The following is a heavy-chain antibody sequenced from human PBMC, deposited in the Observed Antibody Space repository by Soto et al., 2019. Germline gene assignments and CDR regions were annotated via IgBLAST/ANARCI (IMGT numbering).Heavy chain of an antibody. CDR1: GGSISSGGYY. D-gene: IGHD3-10*01. J-gene: IGHJ6*02. CDR3: ARGSSTMAYGMDV. Sequence: SETLSLTCTVSGGSISSGGYYWSWIRQHPGKGLEWIGYIYYSGSTYYNPSLKSRVTISVDTSKNQFSLKLSSVTAADTAVYYCARGSSTMAYGMDVWGQGTTVTVSS. V-gene: IGHV4-31*03. CDR2: IYYSGST.